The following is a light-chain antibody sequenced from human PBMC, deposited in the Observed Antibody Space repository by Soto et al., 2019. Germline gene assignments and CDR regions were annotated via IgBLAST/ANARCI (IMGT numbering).Light chain of an antibody. CDR3: QHFGNSLWT. CDR2: GAS. CDR1: QSVASRN. Sequence: EIVLTQSPGTLSLSPGARAPLSCRASQSVASRNLAWYQQKSGQAPRLLIYGASSRAIHTPDRFSGSGSGTDFTLTISGLEPEDFAVYYCQHFGNSLWTFGQGTKVDIK. V-gene: IGKV3-20*01. J-gene: IGKJ1*01.